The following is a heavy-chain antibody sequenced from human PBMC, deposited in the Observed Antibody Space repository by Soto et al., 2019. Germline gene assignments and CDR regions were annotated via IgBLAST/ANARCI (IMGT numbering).Heavy chain of an antibody. D-gene: IGHD6-6*01. CDR1: GDSVSRKSAA. CDR3: ARALSQMEYSSSNYYYGMDV. Sequence: SQTLSLPCVISGDSVSRKSAAWNWIRHSPSRGIEWLGRTYYRSKWYNDYAVSVKSRITINPDTSKNQFSLPLNSVTPEPTAVYYCARALSQMEYSSSNYYYGMDVSGQVSTVTVSS. CDR2: TYYRSKWYN. J-gene: IGHJ6*02. V-gene: IGHV6-1*01.